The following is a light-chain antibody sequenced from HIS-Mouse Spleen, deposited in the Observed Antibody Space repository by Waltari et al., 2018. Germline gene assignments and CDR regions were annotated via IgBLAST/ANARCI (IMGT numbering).Light chain of an antibody. CDR2: AAS. J-gene: IGKJ3*01. Sequence: AIRSTHPPSSLSASTGDSVPITCRASQGISSYLAWYQQKPGKAPKLLIYAASTLQSGVPSRFSGSGSGTDFTLTISCLQSEDFATYYCQQYYSYPFTFGPGTKVDIK. CDR3: QQYYSYPFT. V-gene: IGKV1-8*01. CDR1: QGISSY.